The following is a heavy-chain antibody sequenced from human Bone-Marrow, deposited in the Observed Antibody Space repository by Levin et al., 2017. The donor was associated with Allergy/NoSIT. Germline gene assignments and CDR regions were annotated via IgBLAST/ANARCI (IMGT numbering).Heavy chain of an antibody. CDR2: ISYDGSNK. CDR1: GFTFSSYA. CDR3: ARDAGYSGYGGYFDY. V-gene: IGHV3-30-3*01. D-gene: IGHD5-12*01. Sequence: SCAASGFTFSSYAMHWVRQAPGKGLEWVAVISYDGSNKYYADSVKGRFTISRDNSKNTLYLQMNSLRAEDTAVYYCARDAGYSGYGGYFDYWGQGTLVTVSS. J-gene: IGHJ4*02.